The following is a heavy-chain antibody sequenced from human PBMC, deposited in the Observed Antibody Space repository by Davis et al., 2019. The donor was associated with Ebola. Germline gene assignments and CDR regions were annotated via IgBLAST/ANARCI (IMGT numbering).Heavy chain of an antibody. CDR2: TYYTSKWNN. V-gene: IGHV6-1*01. J-gene: IGHJ4*02. D-gene: IGHD6-19*01. Sequence: HPQTPSLTCSISGDSVPTNSAAWNWIRQSPPRGLEWLGRTYYTSKWNNHYAVSVKSRITVDADTSKNQFSLQLNSVTPEDTAVYYCARGFHSTGLGSWGQGTLVTVSS. CDR1: GDSVPTNSAA. CDR3: ARGFHSTGLGS.